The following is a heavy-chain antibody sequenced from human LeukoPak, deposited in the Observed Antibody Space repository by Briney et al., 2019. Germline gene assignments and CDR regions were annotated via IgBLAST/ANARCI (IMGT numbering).Heavy chain of an antibody. D-gene: IGHD4/OR15-4a*01. Sequence: SETLSLTCTVSGGSISSGSYYWTWIRQPPGKGLECIGYIYGSGSTNYNPSLKSRVTISVVTSKNQFSLKLTSVTAADTAVYYCARADYGYMDVWGKGTTVTVSS. J-gene: IGHJ6*03. V-gene: IGHV4-61*01. CDR1: GGSISSGSYY. CDR3: ARADYGYMDV. CDR2: IYGSGST.